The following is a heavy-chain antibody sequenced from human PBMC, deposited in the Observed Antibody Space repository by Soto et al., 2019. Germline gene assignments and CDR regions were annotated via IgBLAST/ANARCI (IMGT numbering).Heavy chain of an antibody. D-gene: IGHD2-15*01. CDR2: IRGFSPYT. CDR3: ARDRGYDAHDYYYNAMDV. J-gene: IGHJ6*02. V-gene: IGHV3-21*01. Sequence: GGSLRLSCVASGFTFRTYTMNWVRQAPGKWLEWVSGIRGFSPYTFYAESVKGRFTISRDNAKNSLYLQMNSLGVEDTAVYYCARDRGYDAHDYYYNAMDVWXQGTTVTVSS. CDR1: GFTFRTYT.